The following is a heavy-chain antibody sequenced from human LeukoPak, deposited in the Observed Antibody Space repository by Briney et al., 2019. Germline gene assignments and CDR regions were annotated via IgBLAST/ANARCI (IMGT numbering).Heavy chain of an antibody. V-gene: IGHV4-59*01. CDR3: VRARIAAAGGFDY. D-gene: IGHD6-13*01. CDR2: IYYSGST. J-gene: IGHJ4*02. CDR1: GGSISSYY. Sequence: SETLSHTCTVSGGSISSYYWSWIRQPPGKGLEWIGYIYYSGSTNYNPSLKSRVTISVDTSKNQFSLKLSSVTAADTAVYYCVRARIAAAGGFDYWGQGTLVTVSS.